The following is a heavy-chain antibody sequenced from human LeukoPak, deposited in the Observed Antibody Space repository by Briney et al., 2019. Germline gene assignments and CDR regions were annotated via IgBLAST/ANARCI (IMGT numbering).Heavy chain of an antibody. CDR3: ARGTTVTPHYFDY. CDR1: GGSISSGSYY. D-gene: IGHD4-17*01. J-gene: IGHJ4*02. V-gene: IGHV4-61*02. CDR2: IYTSGST. Sequence: SETLSLTCTVSGGSISSGSYYWSWIRQPAGKGLEWIGRIYTSGSTNYNPSLKSRVTISVDTSKNQFSLKLSSVTAADTAVYYCARGTTVTPHYFDYWGQGTLVTVSS.